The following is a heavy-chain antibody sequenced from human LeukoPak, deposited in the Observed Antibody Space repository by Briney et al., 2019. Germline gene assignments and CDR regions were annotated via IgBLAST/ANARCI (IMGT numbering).Heavy chain of an antibody. CDR3: ASRPNIVVVPAAMIGVYYGMDV. D-gene: IGHD2-2*01. V-gene: IGHV1-69*13. CDR1: GGTFSSYA. CDR2: IIPIFGTA. J-gene: IGHJ6*04. Sequence: SVKVSCKASGGTFSSYAISWVRQAPGQGLEWMGGIIPIFGTANYAQKFQGRVTITADESTSTAYMELSSLRSEDTAVYYCASRPNIVVVPAAMIGVYYGMDVWGKGTTVTVSS.